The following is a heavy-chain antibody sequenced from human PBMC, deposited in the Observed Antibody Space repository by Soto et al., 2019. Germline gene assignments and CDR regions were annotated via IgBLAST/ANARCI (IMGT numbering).Heavy chain of an antibody. J-gene: IGHJ4*02. CDR1: GFTFSSYA. D-gene: IGHD2-21*02. Sequence: EVQLLESGGDLVQPGGSLSLSCAASGFTFSSYAMSWVRQVPGRGLEWVSAISGSGGSTFYADSVKGRFTISRDNSKNTLYLQMNSLRAEDTAVYYCAKDVVVTAHLFDYWGQGTLVTVSS. CDR2: ISGSGGST. CDR3: AKDVVVTAHLFDY. V-gene: IGHV3-23*01.